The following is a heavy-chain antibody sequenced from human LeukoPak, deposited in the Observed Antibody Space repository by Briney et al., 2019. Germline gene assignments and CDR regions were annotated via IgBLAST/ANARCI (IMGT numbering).Heavy chain of an antibody. D-gene: IGHD4/OR15-4a*01. CDR1: GFPFSTYP. Sequence: GGPLRLPCVSSGFPFSTYPFNGVRRAPGRAWEDLSYISSGGLTIFYADSVKGRFTISRDNTKNAIYLDMTNLRAEDTAVYYCARDFDYGDYIDFWGQGTLVAVSS. CDR2: ISSGGLTI. CDR3: ARDFDYGDYIDF. V-gene: IGHV3-48*04. J-gene: IGHJ4*02.